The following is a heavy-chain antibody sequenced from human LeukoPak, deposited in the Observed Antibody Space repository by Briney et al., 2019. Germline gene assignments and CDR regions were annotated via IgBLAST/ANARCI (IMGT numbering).Heavy chain of an antibody. J-gene: IGHJ4*02. CDR2: IYYSGST. CDR3: AXGXXXXXXDX. CDR1: GGSISSGGYY. Sequence: SSETLSLTCTVSGGSISSGGYYWSWIRQHPGKGLEWIGYIYYSGSTYYNPSLKSRVTISVDTSKNQFSLKLSSVTAADTAVYXCAXGXXXXXXDXXXXGXLVTVS. V-gene: IGHV4-31*03.